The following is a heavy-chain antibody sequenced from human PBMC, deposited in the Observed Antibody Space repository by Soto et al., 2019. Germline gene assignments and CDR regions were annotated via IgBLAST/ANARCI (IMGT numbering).Heavy chain of an antibody. CDR3: ARDPERLKVGDIDY. CDR2: ISHDEDYI. D-gene: IGHD2-21*01. J-gene: IGHJ4*02. Sequence: QVQLLESGGGVVQPGKSLRLSCAASGFIFSAYVMHWVRQAPGKGLEWVAMISHDEDYIYYADSVKGRFTISRDNSKNTLLREMRNLKTEDTAIYYCARDPERLKVGDIDYWGQGTLVTVSS. CDR1: GFIFSAYV. V-gene: IGHV3-30*03.